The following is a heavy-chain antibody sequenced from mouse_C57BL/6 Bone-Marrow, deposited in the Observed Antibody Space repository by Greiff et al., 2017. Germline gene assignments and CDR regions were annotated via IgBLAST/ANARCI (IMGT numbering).Heavy chain of an antibody. CDR3: ASDYGSSYDWFAY. Sequence: VQVVESGAELVKPGASVKLSCKASGYTFTSYWMHWVKQRPGQGLEWIGMIHPNSGSTNYNEKFKSKATLTVDKSSSTAYMQLSSLTSEDSAVYYCASDYGSSYDWFAYWGQGTLVTVSA. CDR2: IHPNSGST. J-gene: IGHJ3*01. D-gene: IGHD1-1*01. V-gene: IGHV1-64*01. CDR1: GYTFTSYW.